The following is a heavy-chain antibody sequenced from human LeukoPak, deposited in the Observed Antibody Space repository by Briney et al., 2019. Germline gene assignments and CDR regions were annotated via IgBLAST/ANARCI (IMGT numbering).Heavy chain of an antibody. V-gene: IGHV5-51*01. CDR3: ARWRSSWYFDL. CDR2: IYPGDSDT. J-gene: IGHJ2*01. CDR1: GYTFTSYW. D-gene: IGHD6-13*01. Sequence: GESLQISCKGSGYTFTSYWIGWVRQMPGKGLEWMGIIYPGDSDTRYSPSFQGQVTLSADRSISTAYLQWSTLKASDTAIYYCARWRSSWYFDLWGRGTLVSVSS.